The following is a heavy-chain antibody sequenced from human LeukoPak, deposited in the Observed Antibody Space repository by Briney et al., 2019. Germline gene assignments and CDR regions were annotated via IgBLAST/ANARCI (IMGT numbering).Heavy chain of an antibody. CDR3: AKRPPYSGYEAHFDY. CDR2: ISGSGGST. V-gene: IGHV3-23*01. J-gene: IGHJ4*02. D-gene: IGHD5-12*01. Sequence: GGSLRLSCAASGFTVSSNYMSWVRQAPGKGLEWVSAISGSGGSTYYADSVKGRFTISRDNSKNTLYLQMNSLRAEDTAVYYCAKRPPYSGYEAHFDYWGQGTLVTVSS. CDR1: GFTVSSNY.